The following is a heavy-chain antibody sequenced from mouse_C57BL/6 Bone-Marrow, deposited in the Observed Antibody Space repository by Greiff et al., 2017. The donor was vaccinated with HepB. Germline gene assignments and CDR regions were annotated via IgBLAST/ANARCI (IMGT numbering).Heavy chain of an antibody. D-gene: IGHD1-1*01. J-gene: IGHJ2*01. CDR1: GYTFTSYG. CDR3: ARSWDYGSDY. Sequence: SGAELVRPGSSVKMSCKTSGYTFTSYGINWVKQRPGQGLEWIGYIYLGNGYTEYNEKFKGKATLTSDTSSSTAYMQLSSLTSEDSAIYFCARSWDYGSDYWGQGTTLTVSS. V-gene: IGHV1-58*01. CDR2: IYLGNGYT.